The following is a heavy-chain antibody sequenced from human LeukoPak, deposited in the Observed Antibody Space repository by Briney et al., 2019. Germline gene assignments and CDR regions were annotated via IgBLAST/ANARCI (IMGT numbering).Heavy chain of an antibody. J-gene: IGHJ6*03. CDR1: GFTFSSYE. Sequence: GGSLRLSCAASGFTFSSYEMNWVRQAPGKGLEWVSYISSSGSTIYYADSVKGRFTISRDNAKNSLYLQMNSLRAEDTAVYYCARNREGKAAAHYYYYMDVWGKGTTVTISS. CDR3: ARNREGKAAAHYYYYMDV. D-gene: IGHD6-13*01. CDR2: ISSSGSTI. V-gene: IGHV3-48*03.